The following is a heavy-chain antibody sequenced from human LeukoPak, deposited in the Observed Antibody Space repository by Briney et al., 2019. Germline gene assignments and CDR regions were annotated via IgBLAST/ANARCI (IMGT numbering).Heavy chain of an antibody. V-gene: IGHV3-30*18. Sequence: GRSLRLSRAASGFTFSSYGMHWVRQAPGKGLEWVAVISYDGSNKYYADSVKGRFTISRDNSKNTLYLQMNSLRAEDTAVYYCAKDSGSNYYDSTEFDYWGQGTLVTVSS. J-gene: IGHJ4*02. CDR3: AKDSGSNYYDSTEFDY. CDR1: GFTFSSYG. CDR2: ISYDGSNK. D-gene: IGHD3-22*01.